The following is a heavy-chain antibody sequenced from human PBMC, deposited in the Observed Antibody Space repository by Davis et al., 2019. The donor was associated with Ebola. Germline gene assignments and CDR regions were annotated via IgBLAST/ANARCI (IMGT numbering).Heavy chain of an antibody. D-gene: IGHD3-10*01. J-gene: IGHJ4*02. Sequence: ASVTVSCKASGYTFTSYGINWVRQAPGHGLEWMGWISTYNGNTKYTQKFQGRVTMTTDTSTSTAYMELRSLRSDDTAVYYCARVTFRGVIAIDYWGQGTLVTVSS. CDR3: ARVTFRGVIAIDY. CDR1: GYTFTSYG. CDR2: ISTYNGNT. V-gene: IGHV1-18*01.